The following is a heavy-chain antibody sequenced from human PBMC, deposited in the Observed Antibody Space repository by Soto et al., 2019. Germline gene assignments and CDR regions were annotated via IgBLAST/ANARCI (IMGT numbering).Heavy chain of an antibody. D-gene: IGHD6-19*01. CDR2: INHSGST. J-gene: IGHJ4*02. CDR3: ARGGRWLVDFDY. Sequence: QVQLQQWGAGLLKPSETLSLTCAVYGGSFSGYYWSWIRQPPGKGLEWIGEINHSGSTNYNPSLKIRVTISVDTSKNQFSLKLSSVTDADTAVYYCARGGRWLVDFDYWGQGTLVTVSS. CDR1: GGSFSGYY. V-gene: IGHV4-34*01.